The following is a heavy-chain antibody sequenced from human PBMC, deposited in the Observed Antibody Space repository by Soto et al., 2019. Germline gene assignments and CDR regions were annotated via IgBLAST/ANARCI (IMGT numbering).Heavy chain of an antibody. J-gene: IGHJ5*02. Sequence: GASVKVSCKASGYTFTSYGISWVRQAPGQGLEWMGWISAYNGNTNYAQKLQGRVTMTTDTSTSTAYMELRSLRSDDTAVYYCARVNTASRPVDMTTVTPPGWFDPWGQGTLVTVSS. CDR3: ARVNTASRPVDMTTVTPPGWFDP. V-gene: IGHV1-18*01. CDR2: ISAYNGNT. D-gene: IGHD4-17*01. CDR1: GYTFTSYG.